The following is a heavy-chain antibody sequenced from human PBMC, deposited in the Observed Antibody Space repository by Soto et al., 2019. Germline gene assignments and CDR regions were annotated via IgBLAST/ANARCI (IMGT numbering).Heavy chain of an antibody. Sequence: GTLLLPCAASGFTFSTYEMNWVRQAPGKGLEWVSYISRSGSSIYYADSVKGRFTFSRDNAKKTLYLEMNSLRAEDTAVYYSARLPENYYDSSGNYYFDYWGQGTLVTVSS. J-gene: IGHJ4*02. D-gene: IGHD3-22*01. CDR2: ISRSGSSI. CDR3: ARLPENYYDSSGNYYFDY. V-gene: IGHV3-48*03. CDR1: GFTFSTYE.